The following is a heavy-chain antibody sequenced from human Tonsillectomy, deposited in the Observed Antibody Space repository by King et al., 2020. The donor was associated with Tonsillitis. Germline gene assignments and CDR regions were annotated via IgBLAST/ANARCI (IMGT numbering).Heavy chain of an antibody. CDR3: ARGVYGLYY. J-gene: IGHJ4*02. CDR2: MNPNSGNT. Sequence: VKLVQSGAEVKKPGASVKVSCKASGHTFTNYDFNWVRQATGQGLEWMGWMNPNSGNTGYAQKFQGRVTMTRNTSITTVYMELSSLRSEDTAVYYCARGVYGLYYWGQGTLVTVSS. V-gene: IGHV1-8*01. CDR1: GHTFTNYD. D-gene: IGHD2/OR15-2a*01.